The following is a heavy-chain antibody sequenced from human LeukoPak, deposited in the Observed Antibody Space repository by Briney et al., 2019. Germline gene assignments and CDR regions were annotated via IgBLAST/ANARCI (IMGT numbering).Heavy chain of an antibody. CDR3: AKDSGQLGVREVFDV. J-gene: IGHJ3*01. D-gene: IGHD6-13*01. CDR1: GFTFSSYA. CDR2: ISSSGGST. V-gene: IGHV3-23*01. Sequence: GGSLRLSCAASGFTFSSYAMSWVRQAPGKGLEWVSAISSSGGSTYYADSVRGRFTISRENSKNTVYLQMNSLGDEDTAVYQCAKDSGQLGVREVFDVWGQAVMVTSSS.